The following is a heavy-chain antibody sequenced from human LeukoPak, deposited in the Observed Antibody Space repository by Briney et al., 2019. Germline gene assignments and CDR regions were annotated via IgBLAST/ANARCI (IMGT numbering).Heavy chain of an antibody. CDR3: ARDSYYGSGKNAFDI. CDR1: GFSFSRYW. CDR2: MNSDGSST. J-gene: IGHJ3*02. Sequence: GGSLRLSCAASGFSFSRYWMHWVRQAPGKGLVWVSRMNSDGSSTNYADSVKGRFTISRDNAKNILYLQMNSLRAEDTAVYYCARDSYYGSGKNAFDIWGQGTMVTVSS. D-gene: IGHD3-10*01. V-gene: IGHV3-74*01.